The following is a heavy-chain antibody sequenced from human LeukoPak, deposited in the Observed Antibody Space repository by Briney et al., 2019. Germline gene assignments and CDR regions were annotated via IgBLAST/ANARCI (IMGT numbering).Heavy chain of an antibody. J-gene: IGHJ6*02. Sequence: ASVKVSCKASGYAFTSYGISWVRQAPGQGLEWMGWISAYNGNTNYAQKLQGRVTMTTDTSTSTAYMELRSLRSDDTAVYYCARENLYYDILTGYYTEYDYGMDVWGQGTTVTVSS. V-gene: IGHV1-18*01. D-gene: IGHD3-9*01. CDR3: ARENLYYDILTGYYTEYDYGMDV. CDR1: GYAFTSYG. CDR2: ISAYNGNT.